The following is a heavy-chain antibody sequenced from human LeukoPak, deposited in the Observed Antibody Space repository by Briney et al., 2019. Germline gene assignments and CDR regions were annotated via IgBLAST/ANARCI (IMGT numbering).Heavy chain of an antibody. CDR1: GFTFSDHY. J-gene: IGHJ4*02. V-gene: IGHV3-11*01. CDR2: ISSSGSTI. CDR3: ARVQPHYYDSSGYPPDY. Sequence: GGSLRLSCAASGFTFSDHYMSWIRQAPGKGLEWVSYISSSGSTIYYADSVKGRFTISRDNAKNSLYLQMNSLRAEDTAVYYCARVQPHYYDSSGYPPDYWGQGTLVTVSS. D-gene: IGHD3-22*01.